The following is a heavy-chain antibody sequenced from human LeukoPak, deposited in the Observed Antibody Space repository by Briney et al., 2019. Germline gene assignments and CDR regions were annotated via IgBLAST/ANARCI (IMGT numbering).Heavy chain of an antibody. CDR1: GFTFTDEY. V-gene: IGHV1-2*02. CDR3: ARDPKSQLLLDY. CDR2: INPYSGAI. Sequence: ASVKVSCKSSGFTFTDEYIHWVRQAPGQGLEWMGWINPYSGAINYAQKFQGRVTLTRDTSISTAYMELSRLTSGDTEVYYCARDPKSQLLLDYWGQGTLVTVSS. D-gene: IGHD2-2*01. J-gene: IGHJ4*02.